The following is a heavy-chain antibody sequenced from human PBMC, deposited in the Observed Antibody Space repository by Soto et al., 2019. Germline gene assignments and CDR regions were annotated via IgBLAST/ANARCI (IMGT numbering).Heavy chain of an antibody. D-gene: IGHD3-9*01. CDR1: GFTFSDYY. CDR2: ISSSSYT. CDR3: ARCDVLRYFDWLDFDY. J-gene: IGHJ4*02. Sequence: GGSLRLSCAASGFTFSDYYMSWIRQAPGKGLEWVSYISSSSYTNYADSVKGRFTISRDNAKNSLYLQMNSLRAEDTAVYYCARCDVLRYFDWLDFDYWGQGTLVTVSS. V-gene: IGHV3-11*06.